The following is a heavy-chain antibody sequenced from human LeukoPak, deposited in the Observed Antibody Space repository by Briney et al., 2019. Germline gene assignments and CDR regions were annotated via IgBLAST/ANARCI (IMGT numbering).Heavy chain of an antibody. CDR3: ARNSYGHQTDFDY. V-gene: IGHV1-46*01. D-gene: IGHD5-18*01. CDR2: INPSGGST. CDR1: GYTFTSYY. J-gene: IGHJ4*02. Sequence: GASVKVSCKASGYTFTSYYMHWVRQAPRQGLEWMGIINPSGGSTSYAQKFQGRVTMTRDMSTSTVYMELSSLRSEDTAVYYCARNSYGHQTDFDYWGQGTLVTVSS.